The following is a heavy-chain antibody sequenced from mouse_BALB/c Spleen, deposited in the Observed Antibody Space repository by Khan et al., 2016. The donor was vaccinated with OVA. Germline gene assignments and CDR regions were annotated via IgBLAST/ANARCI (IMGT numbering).Heavy chain of an antibody. CDR3: ARSNYYGSGLYAMDY. CDR2: IAHGSGST. J-gene: IGHJ4*01. CDR1: GYTFTSYW. V-gene: IGHV1S41*01. D-gene: IGHD1-1*01. Sequence: DLVMPGAAVTLSCKASGYTFTSYWINWIKQRPGQGLEWIGRIAHGSGSTSSNDMFKGKATLTVDASSSTAYIQLSSLSSEYSVVYFCARSNYYGSGLYAMDYWGQGTSVTVSS.